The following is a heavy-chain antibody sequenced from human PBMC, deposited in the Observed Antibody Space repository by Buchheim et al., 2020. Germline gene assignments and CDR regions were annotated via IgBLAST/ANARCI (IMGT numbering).Heavy chain of an antibody. D-gene: IGHD6-19*01. Sequence: QVQLVESGGGVVQPGRSLRLSCAASGFTFSSYAMHWVRQAPGKGLEWVAVISYDGSNKYYADSVKGRFTISRDNSKNTLYLQMNSLRAEETAVYYCARGEASAGHIDYWGQRTL. CDR1: GFTFSSYA. J-gene: IGHJ4*02. V-gene: IGHV3-30*04. CDR2: ISYDGSNK. CDR3: ARGEASAGHIDY.